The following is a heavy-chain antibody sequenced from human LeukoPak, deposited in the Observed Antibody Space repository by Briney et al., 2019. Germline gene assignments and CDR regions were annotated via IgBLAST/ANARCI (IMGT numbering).Heavy chain of an antibody. Sequence: PSETLSLTRTVSGGSVNSGSYYWSWIRQSPGKGLEWIGYIYSSGSTNYNPSLKSRVTISVDTSRNQFSLRLSSVTAADTAVYYCARDQSADAFDLWGQGTMVTVSS. CDR2: IYSSGST. J-gene: IGHJ3*01. CDR1: GGSVNSGSYY. V-gene: IGHV4-61*01. CDR3: ARDQSADAFDL.